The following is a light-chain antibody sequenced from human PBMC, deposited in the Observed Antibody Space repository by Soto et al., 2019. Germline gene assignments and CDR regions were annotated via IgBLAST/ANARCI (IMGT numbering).Light chain of an antibody. CDR1: SSNIGNNY. Sequence: QSVLTQPPSVSAATRQKVTISCSGSSSNIGNNYVSWYQQLPGTAPKLLIYENNKRPSGIPDRFSGSKSGTSATLGITGLQTGDEADYYCGTWDSSLSAGGVFGGGTKLTVL. V-gene: IGLV1-51*02. CDR2: ENN. CDR3: GTWDSSLSAGGV. J-gene: IGLJ3*02.